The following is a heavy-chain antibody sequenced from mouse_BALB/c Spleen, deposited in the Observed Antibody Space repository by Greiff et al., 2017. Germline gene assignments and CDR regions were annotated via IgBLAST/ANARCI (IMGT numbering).Heavy chain of an antibody. Sequence: QVQLQQSGAELVRPGTSVKVSCKASGYAFTNYLIEWVKQRPGQGLEWIGVINPGSGGTNYNEKFKGKATLTADKSSSTAYMQLSSLTSDDSAVYFCARLVYAMDYWGQGTSVTVSS. J-gene: IGHJ4*01. CDR3: ARLVYAMDY. V-gene: IGHV1-54*01. CDR2: INPGSGGT. CDR1: GYAFTNYL.